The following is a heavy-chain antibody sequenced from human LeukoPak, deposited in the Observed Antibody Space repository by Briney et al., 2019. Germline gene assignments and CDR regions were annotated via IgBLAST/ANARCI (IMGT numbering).Heavy chain of an antibody. V-gene: IGHV4-59*01. CDR1: GGSISSYY. CDR3: ARLSINWFDP. D-gene: IGHD3-16*02. Sequence: SETLSLTCTVSGGSISSYYWSWIRQPPGKGLEWIGYIYYSGSTNYNPSLKSRVTISVDTSKNQFSLKLSSVTAADTAVYHCARLSINWFDPWGQGTLVTVSS. J-gene: IGHJ5*02. CDR2: IYYSGST.